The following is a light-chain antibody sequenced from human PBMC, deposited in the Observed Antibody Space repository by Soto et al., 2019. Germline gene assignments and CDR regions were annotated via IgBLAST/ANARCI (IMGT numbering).Light chain of an antibody. CDR2: DVY. CDR1: HSNIGANTC. V-gene: IGLV2-14*03. CDR3: SSYTSSHICV. Sequence: THSNIGANTCVSWGLQRPGEGTRVIVCDVYYRPSGVSNRFSGSKSGNTASLTISGLQAEDEGDYYCSSYTSSHICVFASGTKVT. J-gene: IGLJ1*01.